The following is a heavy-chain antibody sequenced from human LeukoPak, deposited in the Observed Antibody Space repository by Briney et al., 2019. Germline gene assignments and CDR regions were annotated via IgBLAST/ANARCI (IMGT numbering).Heavy chain of an antibody. J-gene: IGHJ3*02. D-gene: IGHD1-26*01. CDR1: GFTFTSSA. CDR2: IVVGSGNT. Sequence: ASVKVSCKASGFTFTSSAVQWVRQARGQRLEWIGWIVVGSGNTNYAQKFQERVTITRDMSTSTAYMELSSLRSEDTAVYYCAAGGIVGASGDAFDIWGQGTMVTLSS. CDR3: AAGGIVGASGDAFDI. V-gene: IGHV1-58*01.